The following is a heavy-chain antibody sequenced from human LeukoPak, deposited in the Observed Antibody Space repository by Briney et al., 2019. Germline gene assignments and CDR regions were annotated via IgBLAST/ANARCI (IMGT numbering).Heavy chain of an antibody. CDR3: ASSSGAPGPLNPMDV. CDR2: INPNSGGT. J-gene: IGHJ6*03. CDR1: GYTFTGYY. V-gene: IGHV1-2*02. D-gene: IGHD1-14*01. Sequence: ASVKVSCKASGYTFTGYYMHWVRQAPGQGLEWMGWINPNSGGTNYAQKFQGRVTMTRDTSISTAYMELSRLRSDDTAVYYCASSSGAPGPLNPMDVWGKGTTVTVPS.